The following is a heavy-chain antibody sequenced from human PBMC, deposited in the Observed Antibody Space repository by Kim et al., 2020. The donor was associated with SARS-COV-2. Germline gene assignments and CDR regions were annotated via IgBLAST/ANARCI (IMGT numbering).Heavy chain of an antibody. J-gene: IGHJ4*02. V-gene: IGHV3-33*01. Sequence: GGSLRLSCAASGFTFSSYGMHWVRQAPGKGLEWVAVIWYDGSNKYYADSVKGRFTISRDNSKNTLYLQMNSLRAEDTAVYYCARDSIKQCLAPDYWGQGTLGTVSS. D-gene: IGHD6-19*01. CDR2: IWYDGSNK. CDR3: ARDSIKQCLAPDY. CDR1: GFTFSSYG.